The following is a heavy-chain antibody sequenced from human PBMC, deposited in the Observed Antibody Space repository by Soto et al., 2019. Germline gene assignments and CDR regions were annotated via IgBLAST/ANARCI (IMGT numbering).Heavy chain of an antibody. Sequence: SVKVSCKASGGTFSSYAISRVRQAPGQGLEWMGGIIPIFGTANYAQKFQGRVTITADESTSTAYMELSSLRSEDTAVYYCARDWMAVVTPGRYYGMDVWGQGTTVTVSS. CDR2: IIPIFGTA. CDR1: GGTFSSYA. V-gene: IGHV1-69*13. CDR3: ARDWMAVVTPGRYYGMDV. J-gene: IGHJ6*02. D-gene: IGHD2-15*01.